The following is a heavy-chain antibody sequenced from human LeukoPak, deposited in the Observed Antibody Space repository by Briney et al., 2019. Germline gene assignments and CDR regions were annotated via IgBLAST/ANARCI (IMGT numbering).Heavy chain of an antibody. CDR3: ARGQVVVVPAAAGYYYGMDV. V-gene: IGHV4-34*01. CDR2: INHSGST. D-gene: IGHD2-2*01. J-gene: IGHJ6*02. Sequence: SETLSLTCAVYGGSFSGYYWSWIRQPPGKGLEWLGEINHSGSTNYNPSLKSRVTISVDTSKNQFSLKLSSVTAADTAVYYCARGQVVVVPAAAGYYYGMDVWGQGTTVTVSS. CDR1: GGSFSGYY.